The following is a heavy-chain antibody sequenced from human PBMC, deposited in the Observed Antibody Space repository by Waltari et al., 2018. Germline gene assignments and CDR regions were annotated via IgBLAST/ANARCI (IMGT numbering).Heavy chain of an antibody. V-gene: IGHV4-59*08. CDR2: VYYTGNT. D-gene: IGHD6-19*01. CDR3: ARGMSSVWYGPFDY. Sequence: QVQLQESGPGLVKPSETLSLTCTVSGGSIHIYYWIWIRQPPGKGLEWIGYVYYTGNTIYNPSLESRVTLSADTSKNQVSLRLRSVTAADTAVYYCARGMSSVWYGPFDYWGQGTLVTVSS. J-gene: IGHJ4*02. CDR1: GGSIHIYY.